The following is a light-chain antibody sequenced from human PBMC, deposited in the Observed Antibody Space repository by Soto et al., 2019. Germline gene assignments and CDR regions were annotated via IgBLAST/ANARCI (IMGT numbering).Light chain of an antibody. Sequence: QAVLKQPRSVSWYPGQSVTISCTGTSSEGGGYNYVSWYQQHPGKAPKLMIYDVSKRPSGVPDRFSGSKSGNTASLTISGLQAEDEADYYCCSYAGSYPYGFGSATKATVL. CDR2: DVS. V-gene: IGLV2-11*02. J-gene: IGLJ1*01. CDR1: SSEGGGYNY. CDR3: CSYAGSYPYG.